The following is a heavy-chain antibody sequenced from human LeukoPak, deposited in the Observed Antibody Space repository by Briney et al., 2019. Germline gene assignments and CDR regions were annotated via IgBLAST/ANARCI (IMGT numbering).Heavy chain of an antibody. CDR2: INSDASTI. CDR3: GRRRGMGSLDY. V-gene: IGHV3-74*01. D-gene: IGHD2-8*01. J-gene: IGHJ4*02. Sequence: GGSLRLSCAASGLTFSSDWMHWVRQVPGKGLVWVSRINSDASTINYADSVKGRFTISRDNAKNTLYLQMNSLRAEDTAVYYCGRRRGMGSLDYWGQGTLVTVSS. CDR1: GLTFSSDW.